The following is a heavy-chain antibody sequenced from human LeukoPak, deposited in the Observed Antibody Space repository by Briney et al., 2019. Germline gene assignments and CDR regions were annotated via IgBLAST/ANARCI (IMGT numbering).Heavy chain of an antibody. CDR2: ISYDGSNK. Sequence: GGSLRLSCAASGFTFSSYAMHWVRQAPGKGLEWVAVISYDGSNKYYADSVKGRFTISRDNPKNTLYLQMNSLRAEDTAVYFCAKRGVVIRVILVGFHKEAYYFDSWGQGALITVSS. V-gene: IGHV3-30*04. J-gene: IGHJ4*02. D-gene: IGHD3-22*01. CDR3: AKRGVVIRVILVGFHKEAYYFDS. CDR1: GFTFSSYA.